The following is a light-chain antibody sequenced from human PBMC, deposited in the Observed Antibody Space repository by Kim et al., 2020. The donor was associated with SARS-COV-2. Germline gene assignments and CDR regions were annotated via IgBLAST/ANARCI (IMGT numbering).Light chain of an antibody. CDR3: QQRSNWYT. CDR1: QSVSSY. CDR2: DAS. J-gene: IGKJ2*01. V-gene: IGKV3-11*01. Sequence: LSLSPGDRATLSCRASQSVSSYLAWYQQKPGQAPRLLIYDASNRATGIPARFSGSGSGTDFTLTISRLEPEDFAVYYCQQRSNWYTFGQGTKLEI.